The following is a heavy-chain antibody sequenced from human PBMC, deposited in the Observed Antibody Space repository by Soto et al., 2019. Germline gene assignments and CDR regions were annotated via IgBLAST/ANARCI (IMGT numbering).Heavy chain of an antibody. CDR3: ARHCSGGSCYSEGFDY. V-gene: IGHV4-34*01. D-gene: IGHD2-15*01. CDR1: GGSFSGYY. J-gene: IGHJ4*02. Sequence: SETLSLTCAVYGGSFSGYYWSWIRQPPGKGLEWIGEINHSGSTNYNPSLKSRVTISVDTSKNQFSLKLSSVTAADTAVYYCARHCSGGSCYSEGFDYWGQGTLVTVSS. CDR2: INHSGST.